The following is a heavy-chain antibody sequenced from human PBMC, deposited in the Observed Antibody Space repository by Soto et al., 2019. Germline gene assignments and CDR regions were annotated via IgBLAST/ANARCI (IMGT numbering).Heavy chain of an antibody. J-gene: IGHJ4*02. D-gene: IGHD6-13*01. Sequence: SETLSLTCAVSGESISGTIYYWGWIRQPPGKGLEWIGSIYYSGSTYYNPSLKSRVTISVDTSKNHFSLKLTSVTAADTAVYYCARPGGSGWYYFDSWGQGSQVTVSS. CDR2: IYYSGST. CDR1: GESISGTIYY. V-gene: IGHV4-39*02. CDR3: ARPGGSGWYYFDS.